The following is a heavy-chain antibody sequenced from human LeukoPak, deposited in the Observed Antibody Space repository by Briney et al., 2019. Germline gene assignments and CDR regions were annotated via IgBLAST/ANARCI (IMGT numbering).Heavy chain of an antibody. V-gene: IGHV3-49*04. CDR2: IRSKAYGGTT. D-gene: IGHD3-9*01. J-gene: IGHJ4*02. CDR1: GFTFGDYA. Sequence: PGGSLRLSCTASGFTFGDYAMSWVRQAPGKGLEWVGFIRSKAYGGTTEYAASVKGRFTISRDDSKSIAYLQMNSLKTEDTAVYYCTRDDYDILTGYYNSLGYWGQGTLVTVSS. CDR3: TRDDYDILTGYYNSLGY.